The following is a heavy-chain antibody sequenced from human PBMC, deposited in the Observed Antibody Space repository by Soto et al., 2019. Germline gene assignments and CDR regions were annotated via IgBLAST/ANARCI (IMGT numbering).Heavy chain of an antibody. V-gene: IGHV3-23*01. CDR3: AKSLTASNFRLDV. CDR2: ISGGGGAK. J-gene: IGHJ6*02. CDR1: GFTFNSYF. D-gene: IGHD7-27*01. Sequence: PGGVLRLSCTASGFTFNSYFMSWVRQAPGEGLEWISAISGGGGAKYYSDSVKGRFTISRDNSNNTLYLQMNSLRADDTAVYYCAKSLTASNFRLDVWGHGTRVTVSS.